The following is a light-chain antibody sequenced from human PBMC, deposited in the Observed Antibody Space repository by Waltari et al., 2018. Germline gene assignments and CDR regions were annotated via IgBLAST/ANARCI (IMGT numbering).Light chain of an antibody. J-gene: IGLJ3*02. CDR1: SGSVSTSYY. CDR3: VLYMGGGISV. Sequence: QTVVTQEPSFSVSPGGTVTLTCGLSSGSVSTSYYPSWYQQTPGQAPRTLIYSTDSRSSGVPDRFSGSIVGNKAALTITGAQADDESDYYCVLYMGGGISVFGGGTKLTFL. CDR2: STD. V-gene: IGLV8-61*01.